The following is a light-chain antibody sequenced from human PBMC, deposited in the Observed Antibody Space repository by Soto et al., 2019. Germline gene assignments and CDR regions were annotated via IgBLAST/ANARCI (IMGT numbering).Light chain of an antibody. J-gene: IGKJ5*01. CDR3: QQRSNWPIT. CDR1: QGIGDT. Sequence: EVVMSESPATLSVSPXXXXXXSCXASQGIGDTLAWYQHKPGQTPRLLIYDASNRATGIPARFSGSGSGTDFTLTISSLEPEDFAVYYCQQRSNWPITFGQGTRLEIK. V-gene: IGKV3D-11*01. CDR2: DAS.